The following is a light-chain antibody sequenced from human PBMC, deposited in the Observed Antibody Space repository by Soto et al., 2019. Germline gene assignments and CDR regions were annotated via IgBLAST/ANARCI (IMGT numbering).Light chain of an antibody. CDR3: QQYGNPPMYT. Sequence: ESVLTQSPGTLSLSPGERATLSCRASQSVSSSYLAWYQQKPGQPPRLLIYGASNRATGIPDRFRGSGSGTDFTLTISRLEPEDFAVYYCQQYGNPPMYTFGQGTKLEIK. J-gene: IGKJ2*01. CDR2: GAS. CDR1: QSVSSSY. V-gene: IGKV3-20*01.